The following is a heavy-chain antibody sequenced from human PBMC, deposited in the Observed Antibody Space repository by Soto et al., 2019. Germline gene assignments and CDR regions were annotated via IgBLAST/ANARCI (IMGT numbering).Heavy chain of an antibody. CDR2: IYYSGSI. CDR1: GGSINSRGCY. Sequence: PSETLSLTCTVSGGSINSRGCYWTWIRQHPGKGLEWIGNIYYSGSIHFNPSLKSRLTMLVDTSENQFSLKLTSVTAADTAVYYCARQSESTGYFYVWFDPWGQGTMVTVYS. V-gene: IGHV4-31*03. CDR3: ARQSESTGYFYVWFDP. J-gene: IGHJ5*02. D-gene: IGHD3-9*01.